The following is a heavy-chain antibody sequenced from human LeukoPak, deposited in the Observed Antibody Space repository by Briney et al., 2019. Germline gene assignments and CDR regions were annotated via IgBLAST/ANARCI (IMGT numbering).Heavy chain of an antibody. CDR1: GFTFSSYS. V-gene: IGHV3-21*01. J-gene: IGHJ3*02. Sequence: GGSLRLSCAASGFTFSSYSMNWVRQAPGKGLEWVSSISSRSSYIYYADSVKGRFTISRDNAKNSLYLQMNSLRAEDTAVYYCARSAYCGGDCYPLDAFDIWGQGTMVTVSS. CDR2: ISSRSSYI. D-gene: IGHD2-21*02. CDR3: ARSAYCGGDCYPLDAFDI.